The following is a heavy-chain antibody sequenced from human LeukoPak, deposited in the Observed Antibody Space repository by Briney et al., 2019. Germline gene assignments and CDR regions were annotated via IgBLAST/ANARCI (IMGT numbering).Heavy chain of an antibody. J-gene: IGHJ6*02. V-gene: IGHV1-3*01. CDR2: INAGNGNT. D-gene: IGHD2-8*01. CDR1: GYTFTSYA. CDR3: ARDWADIVLMSYGMDV. Sequence: ASVKVSCKASGYTFTSYAMHWVRQAPGQRLEWMGWINAGNGNTKYSQEFQGRVTITRDTSASTAYMELSSLRSEDTAVYYCARDWADIVLMSYGMDVWGQGTTVTVSS.